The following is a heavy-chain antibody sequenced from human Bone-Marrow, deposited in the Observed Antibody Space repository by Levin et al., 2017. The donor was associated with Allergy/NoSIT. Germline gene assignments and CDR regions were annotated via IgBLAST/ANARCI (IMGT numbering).Heavy chain of an antibody. CDR1: EFTFSRYA. Sequence: GGSLRLSFEASEFTFSRYAMNWVRQAPGKGLEWVSTITSDGRGTYYANSVKGRFTISRDTSKNTVYLEMKSLRAEDTAVYYCARTVVRFFSDIWGLGTLVTVSS. J-gene: IGHJ4*02. CDR2: ITSDGRGT. V-gene: IGHV3-23*01. D-gene: IGHD3-10*01. CDR3: ARTVVRFFSDI.